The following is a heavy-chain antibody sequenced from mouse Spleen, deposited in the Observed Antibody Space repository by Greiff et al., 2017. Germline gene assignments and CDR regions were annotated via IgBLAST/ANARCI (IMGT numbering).Heavy chain of an antibody. CDR3: ATRYDYDGDWYFDV. V-gene: IGHV5-17*01. CDR2: ISSGSSTI. J-gene: IGHJ1*03. Sequence: EVKVVESGGGLVKPGGSLKLSCAASGFTFSDYGMHWVRQAPEKGLEWVAYISSGSSTIYYADTVKGRFTISRDNAKNTLFLQMTSLRSEDTAMYYCATRYDYDGDWYFDVWGTGTTVTVSS. CDR1: GFTFSDYG. D-gene: IGHD2-4*01.